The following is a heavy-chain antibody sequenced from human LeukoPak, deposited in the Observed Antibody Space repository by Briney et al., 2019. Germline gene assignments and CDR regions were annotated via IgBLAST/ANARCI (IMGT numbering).Heavy chain of an antibody. V-gene: IGHV3-48*01. D-gene: IGHD2-2*01. CDR3: ARDPRYCSSTSCSDY. CDR2: ISSSSSTI. Sequence: GGSLRLSCAASGFTSSSYSMNWVRQAPGKGLEWVSYISSSSSTIYYADSVKGRFTISRDNAKNSLYLQMNSLRAEDTAVYYCARDPRYCSSTSCSDYWGQGTLVTVSS. CDR1: GFTSSSYS. J-gene: IGHJ4*02.